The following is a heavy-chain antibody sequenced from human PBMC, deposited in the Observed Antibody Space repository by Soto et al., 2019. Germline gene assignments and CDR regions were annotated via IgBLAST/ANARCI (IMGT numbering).Heavy chain of an antibody. CDR2: IYYSGST. Sequence: QVQLQESGPGLVKPSQTLSLTCTVSGGSISSAGYYWSWIRQHPGKGLKWIGFIYYSGSTYYNPSLKSRVTIPVDTSKNQCSLKLSSVTAADTAVYYCARARVTIDWQHYGMDVWGHGTTVTVSS. CDR1: GGSISSAGYY. J-gene: IGHJ6*01. V-gene: IGHV4-31*03. D-gene: IGHD3-9*01. CDR3: ARARVTIDWQHYGMDV.